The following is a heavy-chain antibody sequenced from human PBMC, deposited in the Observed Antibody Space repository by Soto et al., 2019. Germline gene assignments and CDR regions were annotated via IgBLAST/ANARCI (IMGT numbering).Heavy chain of an antibody. CDR3: AREGAAIDY. CDR1: GFTFSRYW. CDR2: INGDGTIT. V-gene: IGHV3-74*01. D-gene: IGHD5-18*01. J-gene: IGHJ4*02. Sequence: EVQLVESGGGLVQPEGSLRLSCVASGFTFSRYWMHWVRQVPGKGLVWVSRINGDGTITTYADSVKGRFTISRDNAKKTFYLQRNSLRVEDTAVYYCAREGAAIDYWGQGTLVTVSS.